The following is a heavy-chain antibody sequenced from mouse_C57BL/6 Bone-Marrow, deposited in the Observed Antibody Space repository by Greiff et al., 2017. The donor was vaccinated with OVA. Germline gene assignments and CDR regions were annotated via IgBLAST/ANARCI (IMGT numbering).Heavy chain of an antibody. CDR1: GYTFTSYW. CDR3: TKVNWAYAMDY. CDR2: IYPGNSDT. V-gene: IGHV1-5*01. J-gene: IGHJ4*01. D-gene: IGHD4-1*01. Sequence: DVQLQESGTVLARPGASVKMSCKTSGYTFTSYWMHWVKQRPGQGLEWIGAIYPGNSDTSYNQKFQGKAKLTAVTSASTAYMELSSLTNEDSAVYYCTKVNWAYAMDYWGQGTSVTVSS.